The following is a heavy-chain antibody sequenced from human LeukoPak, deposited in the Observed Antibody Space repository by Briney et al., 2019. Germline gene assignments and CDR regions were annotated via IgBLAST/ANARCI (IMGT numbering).Heavy chain of an antibody. CDR1: GFTFSSYE. CDR2: ISSSGSTI. CDR3: AKVQYWIRGVMFDY. D-gene: IGHD3-10*01. Sequence: GGSLRLFCAASGFTFSSYEMNWVRQARGKGLEWVSYISSSGSTIYYADSVKGRFTISRDNAKNSLYLQMNSLRAEDTGVYYCAKVQYWIRGVMFDYWGQGTLVTVSS. V-gene: IGHV3-48*03. J-gene: IGHJ4*02.